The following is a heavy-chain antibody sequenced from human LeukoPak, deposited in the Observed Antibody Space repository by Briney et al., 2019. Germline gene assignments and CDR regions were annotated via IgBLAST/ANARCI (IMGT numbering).Heavy chain of an antibody. CDR2: ISSSSSYI. CDR1: GFTFSSYS. J-gene: IGHJ4*02. CDR3: ARDDIVVVPAAMQIDY. V-gene: IGHV3-21*01. Sequence: GGSLRLSCAASGFTFSSYSMNWVRQAPGKGLEWVSSISSSSSYIYYADSVKGRFTISRANAKNSLYLQMNSLRAEDTAVYYCARDDIVVVPAAMQIDYWGQGTLVTVSS. D-gene: IGHD2-2*01.